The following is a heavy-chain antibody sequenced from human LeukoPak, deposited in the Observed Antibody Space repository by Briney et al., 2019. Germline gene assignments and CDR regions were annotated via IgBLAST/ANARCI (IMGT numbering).Heavy chain of an antibody. V-gene: IGHV3-30*02. CDR1: GFTFSSYG. Sequence: TGGSLRLSCAASGFTFSSYGMHWVRQAPGKGLEWVAFIRYDGSNKYYADSVKGRFTISRDNSKNTLYLQMNSLRAEDTAVYYCARVSSGYYSAFDIWGQGTMVTVSS. J-gene: IGHJ3*02. CDR2: IRYDGSNK. CDR3: ARVSSGYYSAFDI. D-gene: IGHD3-22*01.